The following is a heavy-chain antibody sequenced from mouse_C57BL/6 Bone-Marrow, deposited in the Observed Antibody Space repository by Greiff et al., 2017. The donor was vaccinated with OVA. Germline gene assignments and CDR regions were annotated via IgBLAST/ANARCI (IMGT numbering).Heavy chain of an antibody. CDR1: GFSLTSYG. J-gene: IGHJ3*01. Sequence: VLLVESGPGLVAPSQCLSITCTVSGFSLTSYGVHWVRQPPGQGLEWLGVIWRDGSTTYNSALIPRLSTSKDNSDCQIFLKMNSLQTDDTAIYYCASRDYYGGFDYWGQGTPVTVSS. D-gene: IGHD1-1*01. CDR2: IWRDGST. CDR3: ASRDYYGGFDY. V-gene: IGHV2-6*03.